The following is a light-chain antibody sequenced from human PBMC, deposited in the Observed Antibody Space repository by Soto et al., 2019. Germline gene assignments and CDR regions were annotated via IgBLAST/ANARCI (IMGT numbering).Light chain of an antibody. V-gene: IGLV1-51*01. Sequence: VLTQPPSVSAAPGQKVTISCSGSSSNIGNNYVSWYQQLPGTAPKLLIYDNNKRPSGIPDRFSGSKSGTSATLGITGLQTGDEADYYCGTWDSSLSALYVFGTG. CDR2: DNN. J-gene: IGLJ1*01. CDR1: SSNIGNNY. CDR3: GTWDSSLSALYV.